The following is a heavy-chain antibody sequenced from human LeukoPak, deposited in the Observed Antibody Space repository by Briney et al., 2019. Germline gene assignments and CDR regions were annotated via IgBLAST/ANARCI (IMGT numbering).Heavy chain of an antibody. CDR3: ARGNYYDSSGYSLGY. D-gene: IGHD3-22*01. V-gene: IGHV3-74*01. J-gene: IGHJ4*02. CDR2: INSDGSST. CDR1: GFTFSSYW. Sequence: GGSLRLSCAASGFTFSSYWMHCVRQAPGKGLVWVSRINSDGSSTSYADSVKGRFTISRDNAKNTLYLQMNSLRAEDTAVYYCARGNYYDSSGYSLGYWGQGTLVTVSS.